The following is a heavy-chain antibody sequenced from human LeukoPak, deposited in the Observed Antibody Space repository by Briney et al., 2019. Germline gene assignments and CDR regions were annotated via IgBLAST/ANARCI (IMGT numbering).Heavy chain of an antibody. J-gene: IGHJ6*03. CDR1: GFTFSSYA. CDR3: ARDRGGSYYAYYYYMDV. CDR2: ISGSGGST. D-gene: IGHD1-26*01. V-gene: IGHV3-23*01. Sequence: GSLRLSCAASGFTFSSYAMSWVRQAPGKGLEWVSAISGSGGSTYYADSVKGRFTISRDNSKNTLYLQMNSLRAEDTAVYYCARDRGGSYYAYYYYMDVWGKGTTVTVSS.